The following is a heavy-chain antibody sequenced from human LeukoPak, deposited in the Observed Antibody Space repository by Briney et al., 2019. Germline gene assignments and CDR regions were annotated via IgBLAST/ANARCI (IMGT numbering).Heavy chain of an antibody. D-gene: IGHD6-13*01. J-gene: IGHJ6*03. CDR1: GFTFSSYW. CDR3: ARADSSWDGHYYYYYYMDV. V-gene: IGHV3-7*01. Sequence: HTGGSLRLSCAASGFTFSSYWMSWVRQAPGKGLEWVANIKEDGSEKYYVDSVKGRFTISRDNAKNSLYMQMNSLRAEDTAVYYCARADSSWDGHYYYYYYMDVWGKGTTVTVSS. CDR2: IKEDGSEK.